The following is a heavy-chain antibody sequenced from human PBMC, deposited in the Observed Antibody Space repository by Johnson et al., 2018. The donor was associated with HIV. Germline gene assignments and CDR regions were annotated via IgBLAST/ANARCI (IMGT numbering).Heavy chain of an antibody. V-gene: IGHV3-43D*03. CDR1: RFTFDDYA. CDR3: AKVRQLWELNGAFDI. J-gene: IGHJ3*02. D-gene: IGHD5-18*01. Sequence: VESGGVVVQPGGSLRLSCETSRFTFDDYAMHWVRQAPGKGLEWVSLINWDGDSTYYADSVKGRFTISRDNSKNSLYLQMNSLRAEDTALYYCAKVRQLWELNGAFDIWGQGTMVTVSS. CDR2: INWDGDST.